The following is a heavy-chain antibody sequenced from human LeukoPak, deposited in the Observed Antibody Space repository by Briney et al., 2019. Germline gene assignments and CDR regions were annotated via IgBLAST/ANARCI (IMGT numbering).Heavy chain of an antibody. CDR1: GFTFSSYA. Sequence: GRSLRLSCAASGFTFSSYAMHWVRQAPGKGLEWVAVISYDGSNKYYADSVKGRFTISRDNSKNTLYLQMNSLRAEDTAVYYCARDWERYSGYQYYFDCWGQGTLVTVSS. J-gene: IGHJ4*02. D-gene: IGHD5-12*01. CDR2: ISYDGSNK. CDR3: ARDWERYSGYQYYFDC. V-gene: IGHV3-30*01.